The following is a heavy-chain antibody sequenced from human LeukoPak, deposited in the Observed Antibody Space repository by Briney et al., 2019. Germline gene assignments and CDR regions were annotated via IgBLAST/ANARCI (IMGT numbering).Heavy chain of an antibody. D-gene: IGHD1-1*01. CDR1: GYTFTSYG. CDR2: ISVYNGNT. V-gene: IGHV1-18*01. Sequence: GASVKVSCKASGYTFTSYGISWVRQAPGQGLGWMGWISVYNGNTNYAQKLQGRVTMTTDTSTSTAYMDLRSLGSDDTAVYYCARLEFAGTHYFDYWGQGTLVTVSS. CDR3: ARLEFAGTHYFDY. J-gene: IGHJ4*02.